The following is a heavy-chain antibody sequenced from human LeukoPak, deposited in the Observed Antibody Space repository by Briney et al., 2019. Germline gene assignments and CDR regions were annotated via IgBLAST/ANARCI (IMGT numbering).Heavy chain of an antibody. CDR3: AKEVEKGTNIDY. CDR1: GFTFSTYA. Sequence: GGSLRLSCAASGFTFSTYAMTWVRQAPGKGLEWVSAISCSGGNTYYADSVKGRFTISRDNSKNTLYLQMNSLRAEDTAVYYCAKEVEKGTNIDYWGQGTLVTVSS. V-gene: IGHV3-23*01. D-gene: IGHD5-24*01. CDR2: ISCSGGNT. J-gene: IGHJ4*02.